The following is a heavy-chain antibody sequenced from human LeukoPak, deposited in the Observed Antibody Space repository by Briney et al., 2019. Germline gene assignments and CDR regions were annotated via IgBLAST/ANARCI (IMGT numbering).Heavy chain of an antibody. CDR1: GGSISSGSYY. CDR2: IYTSGST. D-gene: IGHD3-10*01. V-gene: IGHV4-61*02. Sequence: SQTLSLTCTVSGGSISSGSYYWSWIRQPAGKGLEWIGRIYTSGSTNYNPSLKSRVTISVDTSKNQFSLKLSSVTAADTAVYYCARDLGSMVRGDFWGQGTLVTVSS. CDR3: ARDLGSMVRGDF. J-gene: IGHJ4*02.